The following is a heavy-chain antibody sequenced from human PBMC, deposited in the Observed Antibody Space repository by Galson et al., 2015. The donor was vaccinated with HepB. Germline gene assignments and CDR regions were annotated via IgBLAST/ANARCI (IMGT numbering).Heavy chain of an antibody. CDR3: AREVGAVGPTTGDY. J-gene: IGHJ4*02. V-gene: IGHV3-66*01. CDR1: GFTISSSY. CDR2: IYSGGRT. D-gene: IGHD1-26*01. Sequence: SLRLSCAASGFTISSSYMNWVRQAPGKGLEWVSVIYSGGRTYYADSVKGRFTISRDNSKNTLFLQMNSLRVEDTAVYYCAREVGAVGPTTGDYWGQGTLVTVSS.